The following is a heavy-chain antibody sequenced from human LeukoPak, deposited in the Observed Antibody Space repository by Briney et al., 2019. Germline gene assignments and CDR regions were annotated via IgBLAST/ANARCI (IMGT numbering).Heavy chain of an antibody. CDR2: IRQDDSEK. CDR3: TTDRKVGTWDPRFNY. J-gene: IGHJ4*02. Sequence: GGSLRLSCSASGFTFSDYWMMWVRQAPGKGLEWVGNIRQDDSEKNYVDSVKGRFTISRDNAKFSLYLQMNSLRAEDTAIYYCTTDRKVGTWDPRFNYWGQGTLVTVSS. D-gene: IGHD4-23*01. V-gene: IGHV3-7*01. CDR1: GFTFSDYW.